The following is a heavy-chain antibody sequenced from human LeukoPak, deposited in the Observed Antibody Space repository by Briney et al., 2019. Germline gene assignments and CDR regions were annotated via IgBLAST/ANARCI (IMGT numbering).Heavy chain of an antibody. CDR1: GFTFSSYA. CDR2: ISYDGSNK. D-gene: IGHD6-19*01. J-gene: IGHJ4*02. V-gene: IGHV3-30-3*01. Sequence: GSLRLSCAASGFTFSSYAVHWVRQAPGRGLEWVAVISYDGSNKYYADSVKGRFSISRDNSKNTLYLQMNSLRAEDTAIYYCARVAGTKCFDYWGQGTLVTVSS. CDR3: ARVAGTKCFDY.